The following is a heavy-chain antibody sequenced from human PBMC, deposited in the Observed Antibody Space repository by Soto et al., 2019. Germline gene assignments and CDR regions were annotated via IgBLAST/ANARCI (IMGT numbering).Heavy chain of an antibody. V-gene: IGHV3-23*01. Sequence: GSLRLSCAASGFTFSSYAMSWVRQAPGKGLEWVSAISGSGGSTYYADSVKGRFTISRDNSKNTLYLQMNSLRAEDTAVYYCAKDPDIVVVVAATGWFDPWGQGTLVNVSS. CDR1: GFTFSSYA. CDR3: AKDPDIVVVVAATGWFDP. J-gene: IGHJ5*02. D-gene: IGHD2-15*01. CDR2: ISGSGGST.